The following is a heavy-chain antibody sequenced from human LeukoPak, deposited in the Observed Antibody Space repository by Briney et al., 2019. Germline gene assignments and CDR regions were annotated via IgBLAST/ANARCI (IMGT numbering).Heavy chain of an antibody. CDR3: AREPWDILTGYYVTDY. V-gene: IGHV3-21*01. CDR2: ISSSSYK. CDR1: GFTFSSYS. Sequence: GESLRLSCAASGFTFSSYSMNWVRQAPGKGLEWVSSISSSSYKYYADSVMGRFIISRDNAKNSLYLQMNSLRAEDTAVYYCAREPWDILTGYYVTDYWGQGTLVTVSS. J-gene: IGHJ4*02. D-gene: IGHD3-9*01.